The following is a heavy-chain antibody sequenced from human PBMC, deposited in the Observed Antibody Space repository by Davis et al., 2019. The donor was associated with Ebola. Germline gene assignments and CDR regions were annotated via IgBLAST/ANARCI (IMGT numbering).Heavy chain of an antibody. V-gene: IGHV3-74*01. Sequence: GESLKISCGASGFTFSRYWMHWVRQAPGKGPVWVSRINDYGTIRDYADSVKGRFTISRDNAKNTLYLQMNRLRVEDTAVYYCARGDYYDSSGYYTDKWGQGTLVTVSS. CDR3: ARGDYYDSSGYYTDK. D-gene: IGHD3-22*01. J-gene: IGHJ4*02. CDR2: INDYGTIR. CDR1: GFTFSRYW.